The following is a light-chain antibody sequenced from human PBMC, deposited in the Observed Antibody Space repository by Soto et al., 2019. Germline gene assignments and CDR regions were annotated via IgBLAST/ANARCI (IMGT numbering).Light chain of an antibody. CDR2: DVT. V-gene: IGLV2-14*01. CDR3: SSYKNINTVV. Sequence: QSALTQPASVSGSPGQSITISCTGTSSDVGGYNYVSWYQQYPDKAPKLVIYDVTSRPSGVSNRFSGSKSGSTASLTISGLQAEDEGDYYCSSYKNINTVVFGGGTKLTVL. CDR1: SSDVGGYNY. J-gene: IGLJ3*02.